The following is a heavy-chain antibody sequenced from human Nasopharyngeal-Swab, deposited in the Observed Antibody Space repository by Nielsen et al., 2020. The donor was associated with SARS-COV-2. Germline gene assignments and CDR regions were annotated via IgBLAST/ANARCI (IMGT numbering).Heavy chain of an antibody. D-gene: IGHD2-2*01. Sequence: SETLSLTCSLNGVSFSGYHWGWIRQSPGKRLEWIGDITRSGNTNYNPALKSRVIMSVATSKEEFSLKLTSVTAADTAIYFCARVNNGVGIVPASYSFFMDVWGKGTSVAVSS. J-gene: IGHJ6*03. CDR3: ARVNNGVGIVPASYSFFMDV. CDR2: ITRSGNT. V-gene: IGHV4-34*01. CDR1: GVSFSGYH.